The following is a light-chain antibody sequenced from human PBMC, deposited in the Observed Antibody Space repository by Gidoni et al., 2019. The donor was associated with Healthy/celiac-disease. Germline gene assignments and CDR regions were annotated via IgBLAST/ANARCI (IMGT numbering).Light chain of an antibody. CDR1: QSISSW. CDR3: QQYNSYLGT. CDR2: DAS. J-gene: IGKJ1*01. V-gene: IGKV1-5*01. Sequence: DIQMTQSPSTLSASGGDRVTITCRASQSISSWLAWYQQKPGKAPKLLIYDASSLESGVPSSFSGSGSGTEFTLTISSLQPDDFATYYCQQYNSYLGTFGQGTKVEIK.